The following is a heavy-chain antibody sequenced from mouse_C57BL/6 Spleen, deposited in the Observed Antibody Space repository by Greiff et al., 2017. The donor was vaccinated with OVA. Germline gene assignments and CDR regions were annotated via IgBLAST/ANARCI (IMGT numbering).Heavy chain of an antibody. CDR3: ASGSSYGHFDV. D-gene: IGHD1-1*01. J-gene: IGHJ1*03. CDR1: GFNIKDYY. V-gene: IGHV14-2*01. CDR2: IDPEDGET. Sequence: VHVKQSGAELVKPGASVKLSCTASGFNIKDYYTHWVKQRTEQGLEWIGRIDPEDGETKYAPKFQGKATITADTSSNTAYLQLSSLTSEDTAVYYCASGSSYGHFDVWGTGTTVTVSS.